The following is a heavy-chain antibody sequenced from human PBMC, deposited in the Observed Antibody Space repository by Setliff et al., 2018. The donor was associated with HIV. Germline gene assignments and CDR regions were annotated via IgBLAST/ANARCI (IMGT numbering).Heavy chain of an antibody. D-gene: IGHD3-22*01. CDR2: ISGSGGST. Sequence: GGSLRLSCAASGFTFDDYAMHWVRQAPGKGLEWVSGISGSGGSTYYADSVKGRFTISRDNSKNTLYLQMNSLRAEDTAVYYCAKGVYDSFGYANGLPDAFDTWGQGTMVTVSS. V-gene: IGHV3-23*01. CDR3: AKGVYDSFGYANGLPDAFDT. J-gene: IGHJ3*02. CDR1: GFTFDDYA.